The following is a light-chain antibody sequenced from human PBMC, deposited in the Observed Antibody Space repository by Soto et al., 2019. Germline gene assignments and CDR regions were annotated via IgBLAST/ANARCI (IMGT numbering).Light chain of an antibody. CDR2: AAS. Sequence: DIQITQSPSSLAASVGDRVTITFRASQSISSYLNWYQQKPGKAPKLLIYAASSLQSGVPSRFSGSGSGTDFTLTISSLQPEDFATYYCQQSYSTPLLTFGGGTKVDIK. V-gene: IGKV1-39*01. CDR1: QSISSY. CDR3: QQSYSTPLLT. J-gene: IGKJ4*01.